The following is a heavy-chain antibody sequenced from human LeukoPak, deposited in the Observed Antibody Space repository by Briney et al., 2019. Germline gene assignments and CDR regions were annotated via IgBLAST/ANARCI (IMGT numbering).Heavy chain of an antibody. CDR3: ARGEPLCGGDCYGWGNNWFDP. CDR1: GRSISSGGDY. CDR2: IYYSGST. J-gene: IGHJ5*02. V-gene: IGHV4-31*03. D-gene: IGHD2-21*02. Sequence: SETLSLTCTVCGRSISSGGDYWSWIRQHPGKGLEWIGYIYYSGSTYYNPSLKSRVTISVDTSKNQFSLKLSSVTAADTAVYYCARGEPLCGGDCYGWGNNWFDPWGQGTLVTVSS.